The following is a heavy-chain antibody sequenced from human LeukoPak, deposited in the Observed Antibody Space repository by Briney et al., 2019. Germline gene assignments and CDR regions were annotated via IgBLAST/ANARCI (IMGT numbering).Heavy chain of an antibody. CDR1: GFSFSDRW. J-gene: IGHJ4*02. D-gene: IGHD1-14*01. V-gene: IGHV3-7*01. CDR3: ARSDHGPEY. Sequence: GGSPRFSCSASGFSFSDRWMNWVRQAPGQGLEWVAIINKDGSEKHYVDSVKGRFTISRDNAKNSLYLQMNSLRAEDSAVYYCARSDHGPEYWGQGTLVTVSS. CDR2: INKDGSEK.